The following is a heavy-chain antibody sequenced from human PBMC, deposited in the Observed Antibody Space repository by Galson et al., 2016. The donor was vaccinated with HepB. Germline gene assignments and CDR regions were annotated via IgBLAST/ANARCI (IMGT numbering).Heavy chain of an antibody. V-gene: IGHV3-7*05. CDR1: GFTFSTYY. CDR2: KKQDGSEK. Sequence: SLRLSCAASGFTFSTYYMTWVRQPPGKGLGWVAGKKQDGSEKYYVDSVKGRFTISRDNAKNSLYVQMDSLRAEDTAVYFCARERFCSSATCYVGDAFHIGGQGTXXTVS. CDR3: ARERFCSSATCYVGDAFHI. D-gene: IGHD2-2*01. J-gene: IGHJ3*02.